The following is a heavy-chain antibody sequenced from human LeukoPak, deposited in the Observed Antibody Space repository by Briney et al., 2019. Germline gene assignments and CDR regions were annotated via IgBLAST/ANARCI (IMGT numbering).Heavy chain of an antibody. D-gene: IGHD1-26*01. CDR2: ISYGGGAE. J-gene: IGHJ4*02. CDR3: AKDRPLYSGSQHFDF. CDR1: GFTFSNYG. Sequence: GGSLRLSCIASGFTFSNYGMHWVRQAPGKGLEWVAVISYGGGAEYFADSVKGRFTISRDNPKNTLYLQMNSLRAEDTAVYYCAKDRPLYSGSQHFDFWGQGTLVTVS. V-gene: IGHV3-30*18.